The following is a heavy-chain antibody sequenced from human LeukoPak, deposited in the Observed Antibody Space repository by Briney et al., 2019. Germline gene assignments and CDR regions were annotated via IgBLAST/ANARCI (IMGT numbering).Heavy chain of an antibody. CDR1: GFTFSTYW. D-gene: IGHD3-10*01. CDR3: AKERSFGPRDFDY. J-gene: IGHJ4*02. Sequence: GGSLRLSCAASGFTFSTYWMSWVRQAPGKGLEWVANIRGDGGKRNYVDSVKGRFTISRDNAKSSLYLQMDSLRADDTAVYYCAKERSFGPRDFDYWGQGTLVTVSS. CDR2: IRGDGGKR. V-gene: IGHV3-7*01.